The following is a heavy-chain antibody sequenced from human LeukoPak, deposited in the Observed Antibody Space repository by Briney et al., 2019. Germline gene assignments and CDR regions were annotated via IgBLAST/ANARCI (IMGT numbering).Heavy chain of an antibody. CDR1: GFAFSSYG. V-gene: IGHV3-30*18. CDR3: AKDGATTWFGEAT. CDR2: ISPDGRDK. D-gene: IGHD3-10*01. J-gene: IGHJ5*02. Sequence: GRSLRLSCAASGFAFSSYGMQWVRQAPGKGLEWVALISPDGRDKYYGDSVKGRFTISRDNSKNTLYLQMNSPRAEDTAVYYCAKDGATTWFGEATWGQGTPVTVSS.